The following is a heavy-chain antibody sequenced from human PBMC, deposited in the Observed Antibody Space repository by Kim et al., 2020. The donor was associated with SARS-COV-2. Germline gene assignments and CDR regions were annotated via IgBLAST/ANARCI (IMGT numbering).Heavy chain of an antibody. D-gene: IGHD3-9*01. CDR3: ARDRYYDILTDWSFDL. V-gene: IGHV4-61*02. CDR2: IYTSGST. CDR1: GGSISSGSYY. J-gene: IGHJ2*01. Sequence: SETLSLTCTVSGGSISSGSYYWSWIRQPAGKGLEWIGRIYTSGSTNYNPSLKSRVTISVDTSKNQFSLKLSSVTAADTAVYYCARDRYYDILTDWSFDLWGRGTLVTVSS.